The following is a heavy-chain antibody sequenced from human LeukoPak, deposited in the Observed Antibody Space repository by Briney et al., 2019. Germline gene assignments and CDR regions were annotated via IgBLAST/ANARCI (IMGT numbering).Heavy chain of an antibody. V-gene: IGHV6-1*01. CDR2: TYYRSKWYN. J-gene: IGHJ4*02. Sequence: SQTLSLTCVVSGDSVSSKNGAWNWIRQSPSRGLEWLGRTYYRSKWYNDYAESMEGRMTISQDTSKNQYSLHLNAVTPDDTAVYYCARDFGTTGWHTFDYWGQGTLVTVSS. CDR3: ARDFGTTGWHTFDY. CDR1: GDSVSSKNGA. D-gene: IGHD6-19*01.